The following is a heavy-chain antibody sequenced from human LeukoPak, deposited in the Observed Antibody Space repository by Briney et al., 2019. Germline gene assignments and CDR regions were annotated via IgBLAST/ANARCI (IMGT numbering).Heavy chain of an antibody. Sequence: SAKVPCKASGGTFSSYAISWVRQAPGQGLEWMGRIIPILGIANYAQKFQGRVTITADKSTSTAYMELSSLRSEDTAVYYCARAKDIVVVPARYNWFDPWGQGTLVTVSS. CDR3: ARAKDIVVVPARYNWFDP. D-gene: IGHD2-2*01. V-gene: IGHV1-69*04. J-gene: IGHJ5*02. CDR2: IIPILGIA. CDR1: GGTFSSYA.